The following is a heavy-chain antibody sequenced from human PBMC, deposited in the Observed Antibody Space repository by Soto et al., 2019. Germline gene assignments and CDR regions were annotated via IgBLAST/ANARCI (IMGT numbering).Heavy chain of an antibody. CDR1: CASISSAGYY. CDR3: ARDRLGNHYYNGMDV. V-gene: IGHV4-31*03. J-gene: IGHJ6*02. D-gene: IGHD3-10*01. CDR2: IYYTGST. Sequence: PSETLSLTCSVSCASISSAGYYWTWIRQHPVKGLEWIGNIYYTGSTNYNESLKSRLIISVDRSENYFSLKLSYVTAADTAVYYCARDRLGNHYYNGMDVWGQGTTVTV.